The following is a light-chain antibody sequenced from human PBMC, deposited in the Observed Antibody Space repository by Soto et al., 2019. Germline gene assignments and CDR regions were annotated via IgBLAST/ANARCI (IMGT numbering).Light chain of an antibody. J-gene: IGKJ4*01. CDR1: QSISSSY. Sequence: EIVLTQSPGTLSVSPGERATLSCRASQSISSSYLGWYQQKPGQTPRLLIYGASNRATGIPDRFSGSGSGTDFTLTISRLEPEDCAVYYCQKYGTAAPITFGGGTKVEIK. CDR3: QKYGTAAPIT. V-gene: IGKV3-20*01. CDR2: GAS.